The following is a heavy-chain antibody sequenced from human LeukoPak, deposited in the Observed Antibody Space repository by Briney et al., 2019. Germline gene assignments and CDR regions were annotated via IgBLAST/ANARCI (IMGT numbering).Heavy chain of an antibody. Sequence: SVKVSCKASGGTFSSYAISWVRQAPGQGLEWMGRITPILGIANYAQKFQGRVTITADKSTSTAYMELSSLRSEDTAVYYCARGGSYSPASDYWGQGTLVTVSS. J-gene: IGHJ4*02. D-gene: IGHD1-26*01. CDR2: ITPILGIA. CDR1: GGTFSSYA. CDR3: ARGGSYSPASDY. V-gene: IGHV1-69*04.